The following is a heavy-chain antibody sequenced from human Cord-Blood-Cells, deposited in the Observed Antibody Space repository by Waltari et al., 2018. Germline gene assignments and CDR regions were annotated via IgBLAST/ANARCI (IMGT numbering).Heavy chain of an antibody. V-gene: IGHV2-5*02. D-gene: IGHD3-22*01. CDR2: IYRDDDN. J-gene: IGHJ4*02. CDR3: AHSRQYYYDSSGYYYPFDY. CDR1: GFSPSTSGVG. Sequence: QITLKESGPTLVKPTQTLTLTCTFSGFSPSTSGVGVGWIRQPPGTALEWLARIYRDDDNRYSPSLKSRLTITKDTSKNQVVLTMTNMDPVDTATYYCAHSRQYYYDSSGYYYPFDYWGQGTLVTVSS.